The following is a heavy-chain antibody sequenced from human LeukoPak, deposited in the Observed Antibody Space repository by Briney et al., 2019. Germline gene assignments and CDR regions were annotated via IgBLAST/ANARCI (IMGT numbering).Heavy chain of an antibody. CDR3: AKDRPYSGSYLPTFDY. CDR1: GFTFSSYA. J-gene: IGHJ4*02. V-gene: IGHV3-23*01. CDR2: ISGSGGST. D-gene: IGHD1-26*01. Sequence: GGSLRLSCAASGFTFSSYAMSWVRQAPGKGLEWVSAISGSGGSTYYADSVKGRFTISRDNSKHTLYLQMNSLRAEDTAVYYCAKDRPYSGSYLPTFDYWGQGTLVTVSS.